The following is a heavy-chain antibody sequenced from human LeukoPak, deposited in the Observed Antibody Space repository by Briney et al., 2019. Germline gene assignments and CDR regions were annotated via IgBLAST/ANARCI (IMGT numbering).Heavy chain of an antibody. CDR1: RFTFSSYA. CDR3: AKDMVAGWELRGFDY. V-gene: IGHV3-23*01. CDR2: ISGSGGST. Sequence: GGSLRLSCAASRFTFSSYAMSWIRQAPGKGLEWVSAISGSGGSTYYADSVKGRFTISRDNSKNTLYLQMNSLRAEDTAVYYCAKDMVAGWELRGFDYWGQGTLVTVSS. D-gene: IGHD1-26*01. J-gene: IGHJ4*02.